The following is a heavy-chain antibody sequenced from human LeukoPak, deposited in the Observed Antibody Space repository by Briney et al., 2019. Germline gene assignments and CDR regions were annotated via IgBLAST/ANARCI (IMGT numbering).Heavy chain of an antibody. D-gene: IGHD5-12*01. CDR1: GFTFSSYA. CDR2: ISGSGGST. CDR3: AKDQGIVATIRGRDPFDY. Sequence: GGSLRLSCAASGFTFSSYAMSWVRQAPGKGLEWVSAISGSGGSTYYADSVKGRFTISRDNSKNTLYLQMNSLRAEDTAVYYCAKDQGIVATIRGRDPFDYWGQGTLVTVSS. V-gene: IGHV3-23*01. J-gene: IGHJ4*02.